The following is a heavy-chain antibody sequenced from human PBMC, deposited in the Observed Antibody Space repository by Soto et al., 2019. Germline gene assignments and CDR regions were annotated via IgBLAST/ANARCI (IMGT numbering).Heavy chain of an antibody. CDR3: ARYRREAVAGYTLDN. J-gene: IGHJ4*02. V-gene: IGHV4-59*01. CDR2: VYNSGST. CDR1: GGSISSNY. D-gene: IGHD6-13*01. Sequence: PSETLSLTCTVSGGSISSNYWTWIRQPPGKGLEWIGYVYNSGSTNYNPSLKSRVTISEDASKSQFSLKVNSMTAADTAVYYCARYRREAVAGYTLDNWGQGILVTVSS.